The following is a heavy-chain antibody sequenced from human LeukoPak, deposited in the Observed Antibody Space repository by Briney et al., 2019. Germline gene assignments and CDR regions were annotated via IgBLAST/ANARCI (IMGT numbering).Heavy chain of an antibody. Sequence: SETLSLTCAVYGGSFSGYYWSWIRQPPGKGLEWTGEINHSGSTNYNPSLKSRVTISIDTSKNQFSLKLSSVTAADTAVYYCAREGPVLVVPRVRGFDPWGQGTLVTVSS. CDR3: AREGPVLVVPRVRGFDP. J-gene: IGHJ5*02. CDR2: INHSGST. D-gene: IGHD2-15*01. V-gene: IGHV4-34*01. CDR1: GGSFSGYY.